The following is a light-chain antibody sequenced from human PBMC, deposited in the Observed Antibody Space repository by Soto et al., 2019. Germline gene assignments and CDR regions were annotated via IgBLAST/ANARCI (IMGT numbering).Light chain of an antibody. CDR2: EVS. J-gene: IGLJ3*02. V-gene: IGLV2-14*01. CDR3: TSYSRYGVLV. CDR1: SSDIGGYKY. Sequence: QSALTQPASVSGSLGQSITISCTGTSSDIGGYKYVSWYQQHPGKAPKLIIFEVSNRPSGVSDRFSGSNSGNTASLTISGLQAEDEADYYCTSYSRYGVLVFGGGTKVTV.